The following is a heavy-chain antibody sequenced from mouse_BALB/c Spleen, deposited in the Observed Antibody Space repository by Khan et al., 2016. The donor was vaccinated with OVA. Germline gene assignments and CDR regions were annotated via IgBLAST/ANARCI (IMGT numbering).Heavy chain of an antibody. CDR3: VRDGAYHRNNGWFAY. D-gene: IGHD2-5*01. CDR1: GYTFTSYT. J-gene: IGHJ3*01. Sequence: VELVESGAELARPGASVKMSCKASGYTFTSYTIHWIKERPGQGLEWIGYINPSYGYTNYNQKFRDKATLTTDKSSTTAYLQLSSLTSDDSAVYNCVRDGAYHRNNGWFAYWGQGTLVTVSA. V-gene: IGHV1-4*01. CDR2: INPSYGYT.